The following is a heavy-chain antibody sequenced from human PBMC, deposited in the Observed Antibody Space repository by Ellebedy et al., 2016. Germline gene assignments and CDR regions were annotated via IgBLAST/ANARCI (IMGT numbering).Heavy chain of an antibody. J-gene: IGHJ4*02. Sequence: DSVKGRFTISRDNAKNALYLQMSSLRAEDTAVYYCARDHSTLTSSSGFDSWGQGTLVTVSS. CDR3: ARDHSTLTSSSGFDS. V-gene: IGHV3-21*06. D-gene: IGHD6-19*01.